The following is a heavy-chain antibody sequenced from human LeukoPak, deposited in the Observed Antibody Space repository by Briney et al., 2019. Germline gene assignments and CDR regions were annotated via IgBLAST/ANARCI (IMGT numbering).Heavy chain of an antibody. V-gene: IGHV3-7*01. CDR3: ARDRSDVLTGYNDAFDI. Sequence: GGSLRLSCAASGFTFSPYWMSWVRQSPGVGLEWVATIKLDGREEYYLGSVKGRFTISRDNAKNSLHLQMSSLRAEDTAVYFCARDRSDVLTGYNDAFDIWGRGTMVTVSS. CDR1: GFTFSPYW. D-gene: IGHD3-9*01. CDR2: IKLDGREE. J-gene: IGHJ3*02.